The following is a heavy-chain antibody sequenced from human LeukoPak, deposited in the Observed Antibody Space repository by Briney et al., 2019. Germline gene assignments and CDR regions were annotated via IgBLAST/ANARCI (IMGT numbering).Heavy chain of an antibody. CDR3: ARVLFSSSWYFDH. J-gene: IGHJ4*02. D-gene: IGHD6-13*01. CDR1: GFTVSSNY. Sequence: GGSLRLSCAASGFTVSSNYMSLVRQAPGKGLVWVSRINSDGSGTSYADSVKGRFTISRDNAKDTLYLQMNSLRAEDTAVYYCARVLFSSSWYFDHWGQGTLVTVSS. CDR2: INSDGSGT. V-gene: IGHV3-74*01.